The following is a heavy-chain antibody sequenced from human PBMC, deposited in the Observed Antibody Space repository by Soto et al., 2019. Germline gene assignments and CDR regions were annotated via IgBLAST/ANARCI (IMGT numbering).Heavy chain of an antibody. V-gene: IGHV1-69*01. Sequence: QVPLVQSGAEVKKPGSSVKVSCKASGGTFSSYAISWVRQAPGQGLEWMGGIIPIFGTVNYAQKFQGRVTITADESTSTAYMELSSLRSEDTAVYYCARDTNDFWSGYYSGLEYFQHWGQGTLVTVSS. D-gene: IGHD3-3*01. CDR1: GGTFSSYA. CDR3: ARDTNDFWSGYYSGLEYFQH. CDR2: IIPIFGTV. J-gene: IGHJ1*01.